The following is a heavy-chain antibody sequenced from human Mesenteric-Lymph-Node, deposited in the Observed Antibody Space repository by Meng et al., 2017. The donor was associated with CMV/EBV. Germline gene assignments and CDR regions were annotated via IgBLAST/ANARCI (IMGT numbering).Heavy chain of an antibody. J-gene: IGHJ6*02. Sequence: GGSLRLSCAASGFTFSSYAMSWVRQAPGKGLEWVSAISGSGGSTYYADSVKGRFTISRDNSKNTLYLQMNSLRAEDTAVYYRAKVRNYYYGMDVWGQGTTVTVSS. CDR2: ISGSGGST. CDR1: GFTFSSYA. V-gene: IGHV3-23*01. CDR3: AKVRNYYYGMDV.